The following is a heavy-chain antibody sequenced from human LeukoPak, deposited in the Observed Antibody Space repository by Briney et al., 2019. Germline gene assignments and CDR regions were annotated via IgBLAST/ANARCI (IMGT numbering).Heavy chain of an antibody. CDR2: IYYSGST. CDR1: GGSISSSSYY. J-gene: IGHJ4*02. Sequence: PSETLSLTCTVSGGSISSSSYYRGWIRQPPGKGLEWIGSIYYSGSTYYNPSLKSRVTISVDTSKNQFSLKLSSVTAADTAVYYCARDLEVGATLLDYWGQGTLVTVSS. V-gene: IGHV4-39*07. D-gene: IGHD1-26*01. CDR3: ARDLEVGATLLDY.